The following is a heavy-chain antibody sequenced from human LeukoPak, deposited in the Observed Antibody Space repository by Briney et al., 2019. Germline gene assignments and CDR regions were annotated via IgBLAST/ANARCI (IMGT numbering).Heavy chain of an antibody. Sequence: SETLSLTCTVSRGSISGSIRSYYWSWLRQPPGKGLEWIGCIPSSGSVNDNPSLRSRVTISVDTSKNQFFLNLSSVSAADTAVYYCARIPLGYSGAYYFDYWGQGTLVTVSP. CDR3: ARIPLGYSGAYYFDY. V-gene: IGHV4-4*09. CDR1: RGSISGSIRSYY. D-gene: IGHD5-12*01. J-gene: IGHJ4*02. CDR2: IPSSGSV.